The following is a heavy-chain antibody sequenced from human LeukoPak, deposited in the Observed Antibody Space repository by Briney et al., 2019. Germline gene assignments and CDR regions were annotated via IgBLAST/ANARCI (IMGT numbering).Heavy chain of an antibody. V-gene: IGHV1-18*01. Sequence: GASVEVSCKASGYNFKSQGISWVRQAPGQGLEWMGWISTYNGSATYAQKFEGRATMTRDTSTSTAYMELRSLRSDDTAVYYCARDVDYNSSWFFWFNPWGQGTLVTVSS. J-gene: IGHJ5*02. D-gene: IGHD6-13*01. CDR1: GYNFKSQG. CDR3: ARDVDYNSSWFFWFNP. CDR2: ISTYNGSA.